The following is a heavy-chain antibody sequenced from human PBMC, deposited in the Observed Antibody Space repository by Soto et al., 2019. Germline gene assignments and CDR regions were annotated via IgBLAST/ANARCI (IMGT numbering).Heavy chain of an antibody. CDR1: GGTFSSYA. Sequence: GASVKVSCKASGGTFSSYAISWVRQAPGQGLEWMGGIIPIFGTANYAQKFQGRVTITADKSTSTAYMELSSLRSEDTAVYYCARDVGYCSSTSCYGGWFDPWGQGTLVTVSS. J-gene: IGHJ5*02. CDR3: ARDVGYCSSTSCYGGWFDP. V-gene: IGHV1-69*06. D-gene: IGHD2-2*01. CDR2: IIPIFGTA.